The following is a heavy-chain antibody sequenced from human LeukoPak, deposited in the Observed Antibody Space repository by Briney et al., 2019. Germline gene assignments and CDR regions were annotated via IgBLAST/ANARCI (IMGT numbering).Heavy chain of an antibody. CDR1: GFTFDDYG. Sequence: VGSLRLSCAASGFTFDDYGMRWVRQAPGKGLEWVSGINWNGGSTGYADSVKGRFTISRDNAKNSLYLQMNSLRAEDTALYYCARTPSGYQLLYYFDYWGQGTLVTVSS. CDR3: ARTPSGYQLLYYFDY. D-gene: IGHD2-2*01. CDR2: INWNGGST. V-gene: IGHV3-20*04. J-gene: IGHJ4*02.